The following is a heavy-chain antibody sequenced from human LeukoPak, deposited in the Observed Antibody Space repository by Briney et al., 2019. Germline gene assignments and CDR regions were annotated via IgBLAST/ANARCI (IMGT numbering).Heavy chain of an antibody. CDR1: GGSVSNDNHC. CDR2: VNYSGST. CDR3: ARDRGGFTYGEYYFDY. V-gene: IGHV4-61*01. D-gene: IGHD2-15*01. J-gene: IGHJ4*02. Sequence: SQTLSLTCTVSGGSVSNDNHCWSWIRQPPGKGLEWIGYVNYSGSTKYNPSLKSRVSISADTSRSQVSLKLSSVTAADTAVYYCARDRGGFTYGEYYFDYWGQGSLVTVSS.